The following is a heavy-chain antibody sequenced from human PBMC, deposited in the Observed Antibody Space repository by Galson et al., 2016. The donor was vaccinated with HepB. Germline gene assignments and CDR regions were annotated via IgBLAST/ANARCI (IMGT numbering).Heavy chain of an antibody. CDR1: GYIFTNYA. CDR2: IYTANGNT. Sequence: SVKVSCKASGYIFTNYAMHWLRQAPGQSLEWMGWIYTANGNTKYSQKFQGRVTITRDTAASTAYLELSSLISEDSAVYFCATALAGRSFDFDFWGQGTLVTVSS. CDR3: ATALAGRSFDFDF. V-gene: IGHV1-3*04. D-gene: IGHD6-19*01. J-gene: IGHJ4*02.